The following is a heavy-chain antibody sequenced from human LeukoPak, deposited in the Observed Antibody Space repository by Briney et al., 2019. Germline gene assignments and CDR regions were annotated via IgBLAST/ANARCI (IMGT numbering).Heavy chain of an antibody. Sequence: PGGSLRLSCEASGFTFSSYWMHWVRQAPGKGLEWVANIKQDGGQIYYLDSVKGRFTVSRDNAKNSLYLQMNSLRAEDTAVYYCARLGARQMLEYWGQGTLVTVSS. CDR3: ARLGARQMLEY. J-gene: IGHJ4*02. CDR2: IKQDGGQI. D-gene: IGHD4-17*01. V-gene: IGHV3-7*01. CDR1: GFTFSSYW.